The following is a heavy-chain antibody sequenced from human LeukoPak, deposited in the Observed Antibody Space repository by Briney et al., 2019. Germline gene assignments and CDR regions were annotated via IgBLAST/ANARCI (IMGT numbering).Heavy chain of an antibody. J-gene: IGHJ4*02. CDR2: IKQDGSEK. CDR3: ARDVAAAGTVDY. D-gene: IGHD6-13*01. V-gene: IGHV3-7*01. CDR1: ASTFSGYW. Sequence: GGSLRLSCVAPASTFSGYWMSWVRQAPGKGLEWVANIKQDGSEKHYVDSVKGRFTISRDNAKNSVYLQMNSLRAEDTAVYYCARDVAAAGTVDYWGQGTLVTVSS.